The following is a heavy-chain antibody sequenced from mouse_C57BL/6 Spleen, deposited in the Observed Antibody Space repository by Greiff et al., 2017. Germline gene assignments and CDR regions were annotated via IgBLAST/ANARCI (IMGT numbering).Heavy chain of an antibody. CDR2: IYTGSGNT. Sequence: QVQLKQSGAELVRPGASVKLSCKASGYTFTDYYINWVKKRPGQGLEWIARIYTGSGNTYYNEKFKGKATLTAEKSSSTAYLQLSILTSEDSAVYFCARSLITTVVEDCYFDVWGTGTTVTVSS. J-gene: IGHJ1*03. D-gene: IGHD1-1*01. CDR1: GYTFTDYY. V-gene: IGHV1-76*01. CDR3: ARSLITTVVEDCYFDV.